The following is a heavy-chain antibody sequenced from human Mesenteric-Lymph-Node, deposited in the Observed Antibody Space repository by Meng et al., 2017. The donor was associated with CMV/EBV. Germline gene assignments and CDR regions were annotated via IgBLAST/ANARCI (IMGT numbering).Heavy chain of an antibody. J-gene: IGHJ4*02. CDR3: ATDIRMTTDFDC. CDR1: GGSISSGSSY. CDR2: IYYSGST. V-gene: IGHV4-39*01. D-gene: IGHD4-11*01. Sequence: SETLSLTCTVSGGSISSGSSYWSWIRQPPGKGLEWIGYIYYSGSTYYNPSLQSRVTISVDTSKNQFSLKLSFVTAADTAVYYCATDIRMTTDFDCWGQGSLVTVSS.